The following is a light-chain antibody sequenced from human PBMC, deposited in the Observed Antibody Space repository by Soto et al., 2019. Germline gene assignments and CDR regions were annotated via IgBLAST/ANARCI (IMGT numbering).Light chain of an antibody. V-gene: IGKV3-15*01. CDR2: GAS. CDR3: QQYNDWPQT. CDR1: DSVRHN. J-gene: IGKJ1*01. Sequence: EIVVTQSPATLSLSPGDRASLSCRASDSVRHNLGWYQQQPGQAPRLLIYGASTRASGIPGRFSGSGYGTEFTLTIRSLQSEDFAVYYCQQYNDWPQTFGEGTKVDI.